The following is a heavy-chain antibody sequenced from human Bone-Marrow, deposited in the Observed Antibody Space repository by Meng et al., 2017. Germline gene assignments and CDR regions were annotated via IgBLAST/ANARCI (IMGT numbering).Heavy chain of an antibody. J-gene: IGHJ6*02. V-gene: IGHV1-69*06. D-gene: IGHD3-16*01. CDR2: IIPIFGTA. CDR3: ARIVLGDDLLPAGFYYYYGMDV. CDR1: GFTFSYSA. Sequence: GGSLRLSCAAAGFTFSYSAMSWVRQAPGKGLEWMGGIIPIFGTANYAQKFQGRVTITADKSTSTAYMELSSLRSEDTAVYYCARIVLGDDLLPAGFYYYYGMDVWGQGTTVTVSS.